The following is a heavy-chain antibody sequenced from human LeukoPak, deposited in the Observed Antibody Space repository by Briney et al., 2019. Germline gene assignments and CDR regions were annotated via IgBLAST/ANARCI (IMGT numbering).Heavy chain of an antibody. CDR2: INSDGST. V-gene: IGHV3-74*01. Sequence: GGSLRLSCAASGFTFSSYWMHWVRQAPGKGLVWVSRINSDGSTNYADSVKGRFTISRDNAKNTPYLQMNSLRAEDMAVYYCARGTVTHYFDYWGQGALVTVSS. CDR1: GFTFSSYW. CDR3: ARGTVTHYFDY. J-gene: IGHJ4*02. D-gene: IGHD4-11*01.